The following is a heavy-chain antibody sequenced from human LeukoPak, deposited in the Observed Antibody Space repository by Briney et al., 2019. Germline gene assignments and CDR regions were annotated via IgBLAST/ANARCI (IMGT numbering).Heavy chain of an antibody. CDR2: IRSKAYGETA. V-gene: IGHV3-49*04. Sequence: PGGSLRLSCAASGFTFSGHHMDWVRQAPGKGLEWVGFIRSKAYGETADYAASVKGRFTISRDDSKAIAYLQMNSLKTEDTAVYHCTRDRGAYNLYDYWGQGTLVTVSS. CDR1: GFTFSGHH. CDR3: TRDRGAYNLYDY. J-gene: IGHJ4*02. D-gene: IGHD1-1*01.